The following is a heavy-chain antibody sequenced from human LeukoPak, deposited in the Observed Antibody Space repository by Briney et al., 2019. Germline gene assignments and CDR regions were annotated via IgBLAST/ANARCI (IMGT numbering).Heavy chain of an antibody. CDR3: AKEGRVGASVYSQH. Sequence: PGGSLRLSCAASGFTFSSYAMSWVRQAPGKGLEWVSGISGSGSSTYADSVKGRFTISRDNSKNTLYLQMNSLRAEDTAVYYCAKEGRVGASVYSQHWGQGTLVTVSS. J-gene: IGHJ1*01. CDR1: GFTFSSYA. D-gene: IGHD1-26*01. V-gene: IGHV3-23*01. CDR2: ISGSGSST.